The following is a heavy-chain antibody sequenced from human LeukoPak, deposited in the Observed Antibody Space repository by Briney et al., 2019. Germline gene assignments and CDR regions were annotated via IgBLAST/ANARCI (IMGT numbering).Heavy chain of an antibody. J-gene: IGHJ5*02. CDR3: ARDPGGRFNYGSGSYWFDP. Sequence: GSLRLSCAASGFTFSSHAMHWVRQAPGKGLEWVAVISYDGSNKYYADSVKGRFTISRDNSKNTLYLQMNSLRAEDTAVYYCARDPGGRFNYGSGSYWFDPWGQGTLVTVSS. CDR2: ISYDGSNK. D-gene: IGHD3-10*01. CDR1: GFTFSSHA. V-gene: IGHV3-30*04.